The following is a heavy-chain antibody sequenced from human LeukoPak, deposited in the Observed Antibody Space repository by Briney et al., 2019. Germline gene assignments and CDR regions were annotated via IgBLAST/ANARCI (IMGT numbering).Heavy chain of an antibody. J-gene: IGHJ4*02. CDR3: ARAWGSGSSYLLDY. D-gene: IGHD2-15*01. CDR1: GGSMNNYY. Sequence: SETLSLTCTVSGGSMNNYYWSWIRQPPGKGLEWVGYVHFSGTTNYNPSLRSRVIMSVDRSKNQFSLKLTSVTAADTAVYYCARAWGSGSSYLLDYWGQGTLVTVSS. V-gene: IGHV4-59*01. CDR2: VHFSGTT.